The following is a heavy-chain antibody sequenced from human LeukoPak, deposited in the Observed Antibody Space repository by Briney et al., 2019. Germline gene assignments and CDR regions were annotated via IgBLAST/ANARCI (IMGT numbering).Heavy chain of an antibody. Sequence: GGSLRLSCAASGFTFSDHYMDWVRQAPGKGLEWVGRTRNKANSYTTEYAAPVKGRFTISRDDSKNSLYLQMNSLKTEDTAVYYCARVGASYYGSGSYYRDPYYFDYWGQGTLVTVSS. J-gene: IGHJ4*02. CDR1: GFTFSDHY. V-gene: IGHV3-72*01. CDR2: TRNKANSYTT. D-gene: IGHD3-10*01. CDR3: ARVGASYYGSGSYYRDPYYFDY.